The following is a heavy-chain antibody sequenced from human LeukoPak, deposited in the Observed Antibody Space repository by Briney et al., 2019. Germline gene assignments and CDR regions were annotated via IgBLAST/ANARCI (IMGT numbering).Heavy chain of an antibody. CDR1: GFTFNSYS. J-gene: IGHJ4*02. V-gene: IGHV3-21*01. Sequence: GGSLRLSCAASGFTFNSYSMNWVRQAPGKGLEWVSSINSGNSNIYYADSVRGRFTISRDNAKNLLYLQMNSLRAEDTAVYYCARAPRAVSLRYFDWLLHYFDYWGQGTLVTVSS. CDR3: ARAPRAVSLRYFDWLLHYFDY. CDR2: INSGNSNI. D-gene: IGHD3-9*01.